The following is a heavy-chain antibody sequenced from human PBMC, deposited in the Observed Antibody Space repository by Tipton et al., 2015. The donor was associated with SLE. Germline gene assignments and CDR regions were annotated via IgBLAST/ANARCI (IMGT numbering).Heavy chain of an antibody. CDR2: ISSSSSYI. J-gene: IGHJ4*02. D-gene: IGHD2-15*01. Sequence: SLRLSCAASGFTFSSYSMNWVRQAPGKGLEGGSSISSSSSYIYYADSVTGRFTISRDNAKNSLYLQMNSLRAEDTAVYYCTRVSIGATLDYWGQGTLVTVSS. V-gene: IGHV3-21*03. CDR1: GFTFSSYS. CDR3: TRVSIGATLDY.